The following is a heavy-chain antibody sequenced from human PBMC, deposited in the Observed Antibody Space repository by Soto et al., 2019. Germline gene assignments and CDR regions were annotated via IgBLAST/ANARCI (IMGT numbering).Heavy chain of an antibody. V-gene: IGHV4-31*03. J-gene: IGHJ4*02. CDR1: GGSISSGGSY. Sequence: PSETLSLTCTVSGGSISSGGSYCCGIRQHPWKGLESIGYIYYSGSTYYNPSLKSRISMSVDTSKNQFSLKLSSVTAADTAVYYCASGSSQQLFPYYWGQGTLVTVSS. D-gene: IGHD6-13*01. CDR3: ASGSSQQLFPYY. CDR2: IYYSGST.